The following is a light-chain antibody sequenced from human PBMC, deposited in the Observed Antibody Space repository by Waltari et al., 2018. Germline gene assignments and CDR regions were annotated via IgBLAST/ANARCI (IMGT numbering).Light chain of an antibody. CDR1: SSDIGNYNL. CDR3: CSYAGSAVSV. J-gene: IGLJ3*02. V-gene: IGLV2-23*02. Sequence: QSALTQTATVSGSPGQSIPISCSGTSSDIGNYNLVSWYRQHPGKAPTLIIYDVNKRPSGVSNRFSGSKSGNTAFLTISGLQTADEADIFCCSYAGSAVSVFGGGTKVTVL. CDR2: DVN.